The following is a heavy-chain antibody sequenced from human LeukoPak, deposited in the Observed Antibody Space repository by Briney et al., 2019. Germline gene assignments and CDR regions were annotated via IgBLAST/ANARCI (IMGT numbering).Heavy chain of an antibody. V-gene: IGHV3-7*01. CDR1: GSMFSSYW. Sequence: PGGSLRLSCAAYGSMFSSYWMSWVRQAPGKGLEWVANINQDGSEKYYVDSVKGRFTISRDNAENSLYLQMNSLRAEDTAVYYCARFYSDSGTYPGDYWGQGTLVTVS. CDR3: ARFYSDSGTYPGDY. CDR2: INQDGSEK. D-gene: IGHD3-10*01. J-gene: IGHJ4*02.